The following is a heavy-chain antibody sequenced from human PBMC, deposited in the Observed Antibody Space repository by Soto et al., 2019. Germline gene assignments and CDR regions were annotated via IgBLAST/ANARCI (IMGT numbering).Heavy chain of an antibody. CDR3: ARVPLRYSSSHNFDS. D-gene: IGHD6-19*01. V-gene: IGHV4-61*01. Sequence: SETLSLTCSVSGASVSSGSFYWSWIRQPPGKGLEWIGFTYNNETSNYNPSLKSRVTLSVDTSKHQFSLKLSSVTAADTAVYYCARVPLRYSSSHNFDSWGQGALVTVSS. J-gene: IGHJ4*02. CDR2: TYNNETS. CDR1: GASVSSGSFY.